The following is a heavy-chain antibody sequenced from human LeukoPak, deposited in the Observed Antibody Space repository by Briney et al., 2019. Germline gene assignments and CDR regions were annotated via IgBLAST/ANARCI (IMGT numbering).Heavy chain of an antibody. J-gene: IGHJ4*02. Sequence: GASVKVSCKASGYTFTGYYMHWVRQAPGQGLEGMGRNNPNSGGTNYAQKFQGRVTMTRDTSISTAYMELSRLRSDDTAVYYCARDRYYDILTGYYSLWGQGTLVTVSS. CDR3: ARDRYYDILTGYYSL. CDR1: GYTFTGYY. V-gene: IGHV1-2*06. D-gene: IGHD3-9*01. CDR2: NNPNSGGT.